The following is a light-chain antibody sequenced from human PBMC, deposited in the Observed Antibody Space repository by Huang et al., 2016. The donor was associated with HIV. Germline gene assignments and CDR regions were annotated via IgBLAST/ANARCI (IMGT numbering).Light chain of an antibody. Sequence: EIVLTQSPGTLSLSPGERATLSCRASQSVSSSYLAWYQQKPGQAPRLLIYGASSRATGIPDRCSGSGSGTDFTLTISRLEPEDFAVYYCQQYGSSPPYNFGQGTKLEIK. J-gene: IGKJ2*01. CDR2: GAS. V-gene: IGKV3-20*01. CDR1: QSVSSSY. CDR3: QQYGSSPPYN.